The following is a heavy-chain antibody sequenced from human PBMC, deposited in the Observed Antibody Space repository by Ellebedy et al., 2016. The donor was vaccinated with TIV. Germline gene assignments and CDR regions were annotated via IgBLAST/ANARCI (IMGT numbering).Heavy chain of an antibody. J-gene: IGHJ4*02. CDR2: ISSSGSTI. Sequence: GESLKISXAASGFTFSDYYMSWIRQAPGKGLEWGSYISSSGSTIYYADSVKGRFTISRDNAKNSLYLQMNSLRAEDTAVYYCARDRGGSYSPVDYWGQGTLVTVSS. V-gene: IGHV3-11*01. CDR3: ARDRGGSYSPVDY. CDR1: GFTFSDYY. D-gene: IGHD1-26*01.